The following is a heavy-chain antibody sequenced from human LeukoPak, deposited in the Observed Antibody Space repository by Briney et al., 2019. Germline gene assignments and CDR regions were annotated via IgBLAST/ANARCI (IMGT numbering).Heavy chain of an antibody. J-gene: IGHJ4*02. CDR2: IDHSGNT. CDR1: GGSISSGNW. V-gene: IGHV4-4*02. CDR3: FIMGTTTTDY. Sequence: SETLSLTCAVSGGSISSGNWWSWVRQPPGKGLEWIGEIDHSGNTKYNPSLKNRLTISVDTSKNQFSLNLSSVTATAVYYCVIFIMGTTTTDYWGQGTLVTVSS. D-gene: IGHD1-26*01.